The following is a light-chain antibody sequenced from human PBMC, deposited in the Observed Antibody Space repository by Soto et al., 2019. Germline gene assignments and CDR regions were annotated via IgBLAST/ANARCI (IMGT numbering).Light chain of an antibody. CDR3: QQSYSTPIS. J-gene: IGKJ5*01. Sequence: DIRMTQSPSSLSASVGDTVTITCRASQIISSHLNWYQQKPGKAPNLLMYTASNLQSGVPSRFSGSGSGTDFTLTISSLQPEDFATYYCQQSYSTPISFGQGTRLEI. V-gene: IGKV1-39*01. CDR1: QIISSH. CDR2: TAS.